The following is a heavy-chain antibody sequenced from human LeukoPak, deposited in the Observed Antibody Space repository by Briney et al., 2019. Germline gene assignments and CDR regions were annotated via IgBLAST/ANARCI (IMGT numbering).Heavy chain of an antibody. V-gene: IGHV1-18*01. CDR1: GYTFTSYG. Sequence: ASVKVSCTASGYTFTSYGISWVRQAPGQGLEWMGWISAYNGNTNYAQKLQGRVSMTTDTSTSTAYMELRSLRSDDTAAYYCARAGQQWLVNDYWGQGTLVTVSS. CDR3: ARAGQQWLVNDY. D-gene: IGHD6-19*01. CDR2: ISAYNGNT. J-gene: IGHJ4*02.